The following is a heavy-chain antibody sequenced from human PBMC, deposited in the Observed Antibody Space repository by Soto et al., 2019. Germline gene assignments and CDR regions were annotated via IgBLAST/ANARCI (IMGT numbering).Heavy chain of an antibody. Sequence: QVQLVESGGGVVQPGRSLRLSCAASGFTFSSYGMHWVRKAPGKGLEWVAVIWYDGSNKYYADSVKGRFTISRDNSKNTLYLKMNSLRAEDTALYYCARGNVSIAAAGIPFDPWGQGTLVTVSS. V-gene: IGHV3-33*01. CDR2: IWYDGSNK. J-gene: IGHJ5*02. CDR3: ARGNVSIAAAGIPFDP. D-gene: IGHD6-13*01. CDR1: GFTFSSYG.